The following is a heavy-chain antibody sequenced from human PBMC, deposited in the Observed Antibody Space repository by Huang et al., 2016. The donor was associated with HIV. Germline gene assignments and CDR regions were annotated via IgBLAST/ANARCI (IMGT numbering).Heavy chain of an antibody. J-gene: IGHJ4*02. CDR2: IMPGVDTP. D-gene: IGHD4-4*01. CDR1: GGPFRSYS. Sequence: QVQLLQSGAEVKKPGSSLKVSCKASGGPFRSYSIAWVRQAPGKGLAWMVSIMPGVDTPKYARKLQGRVRGTADESTSTVYMELRDLRPDDTAVYFCARGSLEYSVSSSLDYWGQGTHVTVSS. V-gene: IGHV1-69*11. CDR3: ARGSLEYSVSSSLDY.